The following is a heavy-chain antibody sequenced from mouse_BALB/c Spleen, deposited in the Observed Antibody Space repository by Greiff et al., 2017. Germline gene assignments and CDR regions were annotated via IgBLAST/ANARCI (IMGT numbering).Heavy chain of an antibody. Sequence: DVMLVESGGGLVKPGGSLKLSCAASGFTFSSYAMSWVRQTPEKRLEWVASISSGGSTYYPDSVKGRFTISRDNARNILYLQMSSLRSEDTAMYYCARGPYGNYAAYWGQGTLVTVSA. CDR1: GFTFSSYA. V-gene: IGHV5-6-5*01. CDR2: ISSGGST. J-gene: IGHJ3*01. D-gene: IGHD2-1*01. CDR3: ARGPYGNYAAY.